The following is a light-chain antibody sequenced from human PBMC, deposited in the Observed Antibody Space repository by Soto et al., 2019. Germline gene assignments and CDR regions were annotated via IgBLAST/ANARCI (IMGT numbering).Light chain of an antibody. Sequence: EIVLTQSPGTLSLSPGERATLSCRASQSVSSNYLAWYQQKPGQAPRLLIYDASYRATGIPARFSGSGSGTDFTLTISRLEPEDFAVYYCQQYGSSPRTFGQGTKVDIK. CDR2: DAS. J-gene: IGKJ1*01. CDR1: QSVSSNY. V-gene: IGKV3-20*01. CDR3: QQYGSSPRT.